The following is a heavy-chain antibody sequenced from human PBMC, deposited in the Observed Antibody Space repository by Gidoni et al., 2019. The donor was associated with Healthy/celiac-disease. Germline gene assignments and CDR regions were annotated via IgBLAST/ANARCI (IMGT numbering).Heavy chain of an antibody. V-gene: IGHV3-49*03. CDR2: IRSKAYGGTT. CDR3: TRISSSSGWYMREPFDY. CDR1: GFTFGDYA. D-gene: IGHD6-19*01. Sequence: EVQLVESGGGLVQPGRSLRLSCPASGFTFGDYAMSWFRQAPGKGLEWVGFIRSKAYGGTTEYAASVKGRFNISRDDSKSIAYLQMNSLKTEDTAVYYCTRISSSSGWYMREPFDYWGQGTLVTVSS. J-gene: IGHJ4*02.